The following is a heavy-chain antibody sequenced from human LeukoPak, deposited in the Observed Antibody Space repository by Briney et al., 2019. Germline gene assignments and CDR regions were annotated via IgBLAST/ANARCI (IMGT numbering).Heavy chain of an antibody. CDR1: GGSFSGHY. Sequence: NPSETLSLTCAVYGGSFSGHYWTWIRQPPGKGLEWIGFIFYSGTTNYNPSLKSRVTISVDTSKNQFSLKLSSVTAADTAVYYCARGGWNKFDYWGQGTLVTVSS. J-gene: IGHJ4*02. V-gene: IGHV4-59*11. CDR3: ARGGWNKFDY. D-gene: IGHD3-22*01. CDR2: IFYSGTT.